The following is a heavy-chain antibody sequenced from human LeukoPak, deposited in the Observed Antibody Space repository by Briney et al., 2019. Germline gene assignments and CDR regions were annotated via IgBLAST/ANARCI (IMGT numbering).Heavy chain of an antibody. V-gene: IGHV3-23*01. CDR2: ISNTGSST. CDR1: GFTFSSSF. CDR3: AKEGSSTWLSDY. D-gene: IGHD2-2*01. Sequence: PGGSLRLSCAASGFTFSSSFMSWVRQAPGKGLECVSAISNTGSSTFYADSVKGRFTVSRDNSKNTLYLQMSPLRAEDTALYYCAKEGSSTWLSDYWGQGTLVTVSS. J-gene: IGHJ4*02.